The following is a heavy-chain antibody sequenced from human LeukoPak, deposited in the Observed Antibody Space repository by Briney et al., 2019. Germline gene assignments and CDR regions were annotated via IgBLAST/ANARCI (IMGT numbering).Heavy chain of an antibody. CDR2: INHSGST. V-gene: IGHV4-39*07. J-gene: IGHJ3*02. D-gene: IGHD1-26*01. CDR3: ARDRRIGLADAFDI. Sequence: SETLSLTCTVSGGSVSSSNYYWSWIRQPPGKGLEWIGEINHSGSTNYNPSLKSRVTISVDTSKNQFSLKLSSVTAADTAVYYCARDRRIGLADAFDIWGQGTMVTVSS. CDR1: GGSVSSSNYY.